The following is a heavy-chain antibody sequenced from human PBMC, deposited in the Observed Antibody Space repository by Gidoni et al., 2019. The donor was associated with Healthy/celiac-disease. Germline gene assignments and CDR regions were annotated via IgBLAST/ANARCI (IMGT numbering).Heavy chain of an antibody. J-gene: IGHJ4*02. V-gene: IGHV4-34*01. CDR2: INHSGST. CDR3: ARSEGLMAVAFDY. Sequence: QVQLQQWGAGLLKPSETLSLTCAVYGGSFSGYYWSWIRQPPGKGLEWIGEINHSGSTNYNPSLKSRVTISVDTSKNQFSLKLSSVTAADTAVYYCARSEGLMAVAFDYWGQGTLVTVSS. CDR1: GGSFSGYY. D-gene: IGHD6-19*01.